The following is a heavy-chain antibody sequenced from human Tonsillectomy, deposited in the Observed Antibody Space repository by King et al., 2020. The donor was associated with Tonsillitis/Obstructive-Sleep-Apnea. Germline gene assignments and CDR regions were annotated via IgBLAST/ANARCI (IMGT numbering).Heavy chain of an antibody. Sequence: QLVQSGAEVKKPGASVKVSCKASGYSFTSYGISWVRQAPGQGLEWMGWISAYNGDTNYAQKLQGTITMTTDTSTSTAYMELRSLRSDDTAVYYCARDSMSHYFDSSAYYTFAYWGQGTLVTVSS. D-gene: IGHD3-22*01. V-gene: IGHV1-18*01. J-gene: IGHJ4*02. CDR2: ISAYNGDT. CDR1: GYSFTSYG. CDR3: ARDSMSHYFDSSAYYTFAY.